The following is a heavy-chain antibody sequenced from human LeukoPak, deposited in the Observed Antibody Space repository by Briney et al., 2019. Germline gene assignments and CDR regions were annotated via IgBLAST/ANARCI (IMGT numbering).Heavy chain of an antibody. J-gene: IGHJ4*02. CDR3: AREDPGYFDY. V-gene: IGHV4-38-2*02. Sequence: SETLSLTCTVSGYSISSGYYWGWIRQPPGKGLEWIGSIYHSGSTYYNPSLMSRVTISVDTSKNQFSLKLSSVTAADTAVYYCAREDPGYFDYWGQGTLVTVSS. CDR1: GYSISSGYY. CDR2: IYHSGST.